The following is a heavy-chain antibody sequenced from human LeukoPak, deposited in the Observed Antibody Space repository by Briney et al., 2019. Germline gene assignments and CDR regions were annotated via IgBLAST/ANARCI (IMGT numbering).Heavy chain of an antibody. Sequence: PGGSLRLSCAASEFTFSGYWMHWVRQAPGKGLVWVSRINSDGSSTSYADSVKGRFTISRDNAKNTLYLQMNSLRAEDTAVYYCARDHSYGSLPVDYWGQGTLVTVSS. CDR2: INSDGSST. J-gene: IGHJ4*02. CDR3: ARDHSYGSLPVDY. V-gene: IGHV3-74*01. D-gene: IGHD5-18*01. CDR1: EFTFSGYW.